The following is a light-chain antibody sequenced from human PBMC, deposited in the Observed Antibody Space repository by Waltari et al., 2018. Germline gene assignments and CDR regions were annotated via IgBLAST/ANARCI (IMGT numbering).Light chain of an antibody. CDR3: SSSRTSSVVV. Sequence: WYQQHPAKSPKLRIYDVSKRPSGVSPRFSGSKSGNTASLTISGLRAEDEADYYCSSSRTSSVVVFGGGTRLTVL. V-gene: IGLV2-14*04. J-gene: IGLJ2*01. CDR2: DVS.